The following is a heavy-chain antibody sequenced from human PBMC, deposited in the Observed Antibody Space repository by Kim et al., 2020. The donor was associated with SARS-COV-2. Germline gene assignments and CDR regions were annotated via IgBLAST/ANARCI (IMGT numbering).Heavy chain of an antibody. J-gene: IGHJ4*02. V-gene: IGHV4-59*08. D-gene: IGHD3-22*01. CDR1: GGSISSYY. CDR2: IYYSGST. Sequence: SETLSLTCTVSGGSISSYYWSWIRQPPGKGLEWIGYIYYSGSTNYNPSLKSRVTISVDTSKNQFSLKLSSVTAADTAVYYCARHFKGYYYDSSGYYPFDYWGQGTLVTVSS. CDR3: ARHFKGYYYDSSGYYPFDY.